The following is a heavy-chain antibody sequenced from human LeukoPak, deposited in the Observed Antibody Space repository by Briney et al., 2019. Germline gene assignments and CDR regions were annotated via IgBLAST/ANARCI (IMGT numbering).Heavy chain of an antibody. Sequence: PGGSLRLSCAASGFTFSSYAMSWVRQAPGKGLGWVSAISGSGGSTYYADSVKGRFTISRDNSKNTLYLQMNSLRAEDTAVYYCAMSSSGYDLDYFDYWGQGTLVTVSS. CDR2: ISGSGGST. J-gene: IGHJ4*02. D-gene: IGHD5-12*01. V-gene: IGHV3-23*01. CDR1: GFTFSSYA. CDR3: AMSSSGYDLDYFDY.